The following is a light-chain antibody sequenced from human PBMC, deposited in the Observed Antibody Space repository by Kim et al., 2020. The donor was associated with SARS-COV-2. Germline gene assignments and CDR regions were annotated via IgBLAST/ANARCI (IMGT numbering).Light chain of an antibody. CDR2: DVS. Sequence: QSALTQPASVSGSPGQSITICTGTSSDIGGYNYVSWYQQHPGKAPKLMIFDVSKRPSGVSSRFSGSKSGNTASLTISGLQAEDEADYYCSSYASSSTLVFGGGTQLTVL. CDR1: SSDIGGYNY. J-gene: IGLJ2*01. V-gene: IGLV2-14*01. CDR3: SSYASSSTLV.